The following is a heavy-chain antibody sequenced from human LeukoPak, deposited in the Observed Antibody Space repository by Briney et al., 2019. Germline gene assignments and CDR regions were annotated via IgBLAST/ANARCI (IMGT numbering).Heavy chain of an antibody. J-gene: IGHJ3*02. V-gene: IGHV4-4*07. CDR3: ARVVDILTGYDAFDI. CDR1: GGSISSYY. D-gene: IGHD3-9*01. CDR2: IYTSGST. Sequence: PSETLSLTRTVSGGSISSYYWSWIRQPAGKGLEWIGRIYTSGSTNYNPSLKSRVTMSVDTSKNQFSLKLSSVTAADTAVYYCARVVDILTGYDAFDIWGQGTMVTVSS.